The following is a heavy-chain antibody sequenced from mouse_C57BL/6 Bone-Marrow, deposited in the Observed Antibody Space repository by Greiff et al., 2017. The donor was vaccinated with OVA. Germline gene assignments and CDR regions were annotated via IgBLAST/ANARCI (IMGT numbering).Heavy chain of an antibody. Sequence: EVQGVESGGGLVQPGGSMKLSCVASGFTFSNYWMNWVRQSPEKGLEWVAQIRLKSDNYATHYAESVKGRFTISRDYSKSSVYLQMNNLRAEDTGIYYCAGRGGNDAMDYWGQGTSVTVSS. V-gene: IGHV6-3*01. CDR1: GFTFSNYW. D-gene: IGHD2-2*01. J-gene: IGHJ4*01. CDR2: IRLKSDNYAT. CDR3: AGRGGNDAMDY.